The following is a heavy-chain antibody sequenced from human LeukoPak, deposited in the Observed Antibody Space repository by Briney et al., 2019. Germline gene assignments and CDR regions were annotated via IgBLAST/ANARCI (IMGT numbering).Heavy chain of an antibody. V-gene: IGHV1-8*01. CDR1: GYTFTSYD. Sequence: GASVKVSCKASGYTFTSYDINWVRQATGQGLEWMGWMNPNSGNTGYAQKFQGRVTMTRNTSISTAYMELSSLRSEDTAVCYCARGRPKTTTGTDYYYYGMDVWGQGTTVTVSS. CDR2: MNPNSGNT. D-gene: IGHD1-1*01. J-gene: IGHJ6*02. CDR3: ARGRPKTTTGTDYYYYGMDV.